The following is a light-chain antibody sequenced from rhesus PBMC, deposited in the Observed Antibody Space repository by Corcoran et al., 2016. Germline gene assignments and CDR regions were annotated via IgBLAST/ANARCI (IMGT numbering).Light chain of an antibody. Sequence: DIQMTQSPSSLSASVGDRVTITCRASENVNNFLHWYQQKPGKAPKLLCFGASTLQSGVPSRFSGSGSGTDFTLPISSLQPEDFATYYCQHSYGAPFTFGPGTKLDI. CDR2: GAS. V-gene: IGKV1-74*01. CDR1: ENVNNF. CDR3: QHSYGAPFT. J-gene: IGKJ3*01.